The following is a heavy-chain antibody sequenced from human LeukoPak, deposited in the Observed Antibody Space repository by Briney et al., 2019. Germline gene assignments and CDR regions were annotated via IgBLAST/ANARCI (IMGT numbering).Heavy chain of an antibody. CDR2: INPNSGGT. V-gene: IGHV1-2*02. CDR3: ARDIVVVPAARNYYYYYGMDV. CDR1: GYTFTGYY. D-gene: IGHD2-2*01. J-gene: IGHJ6*02. Sequence: ASVTVSCKASGYTFTGYYTHWVRQAPGQGLEWMGWINPNSGGTNYAKKFQGRVTMTRDTSISTAYMELSRLRSDDTAVYYCARDIVVVPAARNYYYYYGMDVWGQGTTVTVSS.